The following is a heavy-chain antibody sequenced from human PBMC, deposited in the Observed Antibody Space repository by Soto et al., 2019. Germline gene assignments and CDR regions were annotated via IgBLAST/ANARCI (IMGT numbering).Heavy chain of an antibody. CDR3: AREIRNAYNQRDGLF. CDR1: GFTFSIYA. V-gene: IGHV3-23*01. D-gene: IGHD1-1*01. Sequence: GGSLRLSCAASGFTFSIYAMAWVRQAPGKGLEWVSAISGSGISTYYADSVKGRFTISRDNSKNTLYLQMNSLRVEDTAVYYCAREIRNAYNQRDGLFWGQGTLVTVSS. J-gene: IGHJ4*02. CDR2: ISGSGIST.